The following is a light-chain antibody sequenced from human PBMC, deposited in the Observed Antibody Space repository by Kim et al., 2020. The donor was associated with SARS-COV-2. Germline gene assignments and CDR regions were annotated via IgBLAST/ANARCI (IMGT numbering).Light chain of an antibody. Sequence: WSPGDRPTLACRASQRVSRYLAGYPQKPGQAPRRLIYDASNRATGIPARFSGSGSGTDFTLTISSLEPEDFAVYYCQQRSNWQLTFGGGTKVDIK. CDR3: QQRSNWQLT. CDR1: QRVSRY. V-gene: IGKV3-11*01. J-gene: IGKJ4*01. CDR2: DAS.